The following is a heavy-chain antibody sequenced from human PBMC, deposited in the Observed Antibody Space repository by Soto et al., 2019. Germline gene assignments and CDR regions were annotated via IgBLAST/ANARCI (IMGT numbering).Heavy chain of an antibody. CDR1: GFTFDDYA. Sequence: GGSLRLSCAASGFTFDDYAMHWVRQAPGKGLEWVSGISWNSGSIGYADSVKGRFTISRDNAKNSLYLQMNSLRAEDTALYYCAKDISMVRLSGAFDIWGQGTMVTVSS. CDR2: ISWNSGSI. V-gene: IGHV3-9*01. J-gene: IGHJ3*02. D-gene: IGHD3-10*01. CDR3: AKDISMVRLSGAFDI.